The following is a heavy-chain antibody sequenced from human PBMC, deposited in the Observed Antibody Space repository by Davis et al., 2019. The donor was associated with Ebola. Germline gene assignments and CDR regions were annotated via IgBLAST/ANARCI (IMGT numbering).Heavy chain of an antibody. D-gene: IGHD2-15*01. V-gene: IGHV3-11*04. CDR3: ASQYCSGGSCGMDV. J-gene: IGHJ6*02. CDR1: GFTFSDYY. Sequence: PGGSLRLSCAASGFTFSDYYMSWIRQAPGKGLEWVSYISSSGSTIYYADSVKGRFTISRDNAKNSLYLQMNSLRDEDTAVYYCASQYCSGGSCGMDVWGQGTTVTVSS. CDR2: ISSSGSTI.